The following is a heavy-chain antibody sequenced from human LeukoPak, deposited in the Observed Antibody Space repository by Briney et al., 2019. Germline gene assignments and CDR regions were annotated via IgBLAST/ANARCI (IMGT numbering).Heavy chain of an antibody. CDR2: INAGNGNT. CDR3: ARYDSGWTEDYYYGMDV. D-gene: IGHD6-19*01. V-gene: IGHV1-3*01. J-gene: IGHJ6*02. CDR1: GYTFTSYA. Sequence: ASVKVSCKASGYTFTSYAMHWVRQATGQRLERMGWINAGNGNTKYSQKFQGRVTITRDTSASTAYMELSSLRSEDTAVYYCARYDSGWTEDYYYGMDVWGQGTTVTVSS.